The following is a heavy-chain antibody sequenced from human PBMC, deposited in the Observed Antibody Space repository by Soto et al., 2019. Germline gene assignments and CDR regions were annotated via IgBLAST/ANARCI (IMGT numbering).Heavy chain of an antibody. CDR1: GFTFSSYW. D-gene: IGHD1-26*01. CDR2: INGDGSST. Sequence: EVQLVQSGGGLVQPGGSLRLSCAAAGFTFSSYWMYWVRQAPGKGLVWVSRINGDGSSTTYAESVKGRFTISRDNAQNTLYLQMNSPSAEDTAVYYCATVAYSGSFFAHWGQGTLVTVSS. CDR3: ATVAYSGSFFAH. V-gene: IGHV3-74*01. J-gene: IGHJ5*02.